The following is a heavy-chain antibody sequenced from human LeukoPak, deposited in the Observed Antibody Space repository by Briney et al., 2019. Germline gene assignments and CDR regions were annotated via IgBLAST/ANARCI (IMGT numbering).Heavy chain of an antibody. J-gene: IGHJ4*02. CDR1: GYTFTSYG. CDR3: ARAYYYDSSGYYYGESFDY. CDR2: ISDYNGNT. D-gene: IGHD3-22*01. V-gene: IGHV1-18*01. Sequence: GASVKVSCKASGYTFTSYGISWVRQAPGQGLEWMGWISDYNGNTNYAQKLQGRVTMTTDTSTSTAYMELRSLRSDDTAVYYCARAYYYDSSGYYYGESFDYWGQGTLVTVSS.